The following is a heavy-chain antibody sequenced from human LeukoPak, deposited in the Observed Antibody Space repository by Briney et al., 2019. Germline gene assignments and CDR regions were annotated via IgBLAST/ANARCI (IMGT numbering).Heavy chain of an antibody. CDR2: IYYSGST. Sequence: PSETLSLTCTVSGGSISSSSYYWGWIRQPPGKGLEWIGSIYYSGSTYYNPSLKSRVTISVDTSKNQFSLNLSSVTAADTAVYYCARRLEWLFSPAPFDYWGQGTLVTVSS. V-gene: IGHV4-39*07. CDR1: GGSISSSSYY. CDR3: ARRLEWLFSPAPFDY. J-gene: IGHJ4*02. D-gene: IGHD3-3*01.